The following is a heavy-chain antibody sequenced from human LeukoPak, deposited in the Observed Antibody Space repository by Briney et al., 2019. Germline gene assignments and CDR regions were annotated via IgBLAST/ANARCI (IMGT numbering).Heavy chain of an antibody. CDR2: ISGSSSYI. CDR3: AREGGYSYGLDY. CDR1: GFTFSRSD. J-gene: IGHJ4*02. D-gene: IGHD5-18*01. Sequence: GESLRLSCAASGFTFSRSDMNWVRQAPGKGLEWVSSISGSSSYIYYTDSLKGRFTISRDNAKNSLYLQMNSLRAEDTAVYYCAREGGYSYGLDYWGQGTLVTVSS. V-gene: IGHV3-21*01.